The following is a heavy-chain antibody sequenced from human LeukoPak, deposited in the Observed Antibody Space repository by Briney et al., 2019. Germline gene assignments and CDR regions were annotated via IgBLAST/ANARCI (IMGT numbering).Heavy chain of an antibody. V-gene: IGHV3-30*02. CDR3: AKDRGFGELFADY. J-gene: IGHJ4*02. CDR2: IRYDGSNK. Sequence: GGSLRLSCAASGFTFSSYGMHWVRQAPGKGLEWVAFIRYDGSNKYYADSVKGRFTISRDNSKNTLYLQMNSLRAEDTAVYYCAKDRGFGELFADYWGQGTLVTVSS. D-gene: IGHD3-10*01. CDR1: GFTFSSYG.